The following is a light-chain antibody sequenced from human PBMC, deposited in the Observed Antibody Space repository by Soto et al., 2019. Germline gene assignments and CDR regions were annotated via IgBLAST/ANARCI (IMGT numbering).Light chain of an antibody. J-gene: IGKJ1*01. Sequence: DIQMTQSPSTLSASVGDRLTITCRASQSISSWLAWYQQKPGKAPKLLIFDASSLESGVPSRFSGSGSGTESTLTISSLQPDDFATYYCQQYKSYSKTFGQGTKVDIK. CDR1: QSISSW. V-gene: IGKV1-5*01. CDR2: DAS. CDR3: QQYKSYSKT.